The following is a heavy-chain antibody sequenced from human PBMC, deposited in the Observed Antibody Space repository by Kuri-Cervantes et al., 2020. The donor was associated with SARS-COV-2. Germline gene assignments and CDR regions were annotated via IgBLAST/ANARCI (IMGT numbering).Heavy chain of an antibody. V-gene: IGHV3-33*06. CDR2: IWYDGSNK. Sequence: GESLKISCAASGFTFSSYGMHWVRQAPGKGLEWVAVIWYDGSNKYYADSVKGRFTISRDNSKNTLYLRMNSLRAEDTALYYCAKGPLYYYDSSGYLLDYWGQGTLVTVSS. CDR1: GFTFSSYG. CDR3: AKGPLYYYDSSGYLLDY. D-gene: IGHD3-22*01. J-gene: IGHJ4*02.